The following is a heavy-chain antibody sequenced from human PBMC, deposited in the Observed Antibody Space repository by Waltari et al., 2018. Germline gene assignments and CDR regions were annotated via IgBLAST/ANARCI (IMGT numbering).Heavy chain of an antibody. CDR3: AREHGAVAGSYFFYGMDV. CDR2: VNRDGSSI. J-gene: IGHJ6*02. D-gene: IGHD6-19*01. CDR1: GFTLHYYW. V-gene: IGHV3-74*01. Sequence: EVQLVESGGGLVQPGGSLRLPCEASGFTLHYYWMHWVRQAPGQGLVWVARVNRDGSSISYADSVKGRFTVSRDRARNTLLLQMNSLRVEDTTVYFCAREHGAVAGSYFFYGMDVWGQGTTVIVSS.